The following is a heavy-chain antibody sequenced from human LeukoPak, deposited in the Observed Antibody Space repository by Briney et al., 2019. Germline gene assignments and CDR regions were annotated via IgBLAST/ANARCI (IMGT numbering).Heavy chain of an antibody. V-gene: IGHV3-48*03. Sequence: GGSLRLSCAASGFTVSSYEMNWVRQAPGKGLEWLSYTSSSGSTIYYADSVKGRFTISRDNVKNSLYLQMNDLRAEDTAVYHRARVRRAYSSDAFDMWGQGTMVTVSS. CDR1: GFTVSSYE. CDR2: TSSSGSTI. CDR3: ARVRRAYSSDAFDM. J-gene: IGHJ3*02. D-gene: IGHD5-18*01.